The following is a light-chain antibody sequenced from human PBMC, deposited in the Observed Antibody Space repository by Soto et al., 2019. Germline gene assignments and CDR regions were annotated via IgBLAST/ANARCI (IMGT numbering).Light chain of an antibody. J-gene: IGKJ3*01. Sequence: IQMTQSPSSLSASVGDRVTITCRASQSVSNFLNWYQLRPGKAPKLLVYASYNLQSGVPSRFSGSGSGTDFTLTISSLQPEDFATYYCQQSSNTPFTFGPGTKVDIK. V-gene: IGKV1-39*01. CDR2: ASY. CDR3: QQSSNTPFT. CDR1: QSVSNF.